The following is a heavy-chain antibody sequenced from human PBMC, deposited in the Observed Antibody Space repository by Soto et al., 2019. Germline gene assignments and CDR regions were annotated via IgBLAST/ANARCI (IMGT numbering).Heavy chain of an antibody. Sequence: ASVKVSCKASGYTFTSYDINWVRQATGQGREWMGWINANNGNTNYAQKLQGRVTMTTDTSTSTAYMELRSLRSDDTAVYYCARVDRNYDFWSGYQYNNWFDPWGQGTLVTVSS. CDR2: INANNGNT. V-gene: IGHV1-18*01. CDR3: ARVDRNYDFWSGYQYNNWFDP. CDR1: GYTFTSYD. D-gene: IGHD3-3*01. J-gene: IGHJ5*02.